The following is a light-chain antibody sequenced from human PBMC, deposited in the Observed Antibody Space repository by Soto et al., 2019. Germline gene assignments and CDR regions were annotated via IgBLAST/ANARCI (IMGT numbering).Light chain of an antibody. V-gene: IGLV1-36*01. J-gene: IGLJ3*02. CDR3: GASDDTLNGWV. Sequence: QSVLTQPPSVSAGPGQRVTISCSGSTSNIGKNTVNWYQQLPGEAPKLFIYYDDLLASGVSDRFSGSKSGTSASLAISGLQSEDEADYYCGASDDTLNGWVFGGGTKLTVL. CDR1: TSNIGKNT. CDR2: YDD.